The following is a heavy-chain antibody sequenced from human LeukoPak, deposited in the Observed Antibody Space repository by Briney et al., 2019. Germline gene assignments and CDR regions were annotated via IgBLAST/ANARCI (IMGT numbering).Heavy chain of an antibody. CDR3: ARTSGSYRNFDY. V-gene: IGHV3-21*01. Sequence: PGGSLRLSCAASGFTFSSYSMNWVRQAPGKGLECVSSISSSSSYIYYADSVKGRFTISRDNAKNSLYLQMNSLRAEDTAVYYCARTSGSYRNFDYWGQGTLVTVSS. CDR1: GFTFSSYS. J-gene: IGHJ4*02. CDR2: ISSSSSYI. D-gene: IGHD1-26*01.